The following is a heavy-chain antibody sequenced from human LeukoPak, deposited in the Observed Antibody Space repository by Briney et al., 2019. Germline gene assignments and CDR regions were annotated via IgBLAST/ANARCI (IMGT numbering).Heavy chain of an antibody. V-gene: IGHV4-61*01. Sequence: SETLSLTCTVSGDSVSSNSYYLSWIRQPPGKGLDWITYMSPSGTTKYNPSLKSRVTTSVDTSRTQFSLRLSSVTAADTAVYYCARGQDDRSGTFDYWGQGTLVTVSS. CDR1: GDSVSSNSYY. CDR3: ARGQDDRSGTFDY. J-gene: IGHJ4*02. CDR2: MSPSGTT. D-gene: IGHD3-22*01.